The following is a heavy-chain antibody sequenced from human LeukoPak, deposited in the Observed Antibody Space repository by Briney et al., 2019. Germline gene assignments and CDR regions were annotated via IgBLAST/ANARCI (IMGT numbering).Heavy chain of an antibody. J-gene: IGHJ6*02. CDR3: ARESRSGSYDMDV. D-gene: IGHD1-26*01. CDR2: ISSGSGYI. CDR1: GFTFSSYT. V-gene: IGHV3-21*01. Sequence: PGGSLRLSCIASGFTFSSYTMTWVRQAPGKGLEWVSSISSGSGYIYYADSVKGRFTISRDNAKNSLYLEMNSLRAEDTAVYSCARESRSGSYDMDVWGQGATVTVSS.